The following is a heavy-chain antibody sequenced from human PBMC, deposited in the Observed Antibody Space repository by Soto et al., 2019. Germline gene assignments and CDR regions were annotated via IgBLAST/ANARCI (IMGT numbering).Heavy chain of an antibody. V-gene: IGHV3-30*18. J-gene: IGHJ6*02. CDR1: GFTFSNSG. CDR3: AKDRHSGSYYAYYYSSMDV. CDR2: ISYDGSNK. Sequence: PGGSLRLSCAASGFTFSNSGMHWVRQAPGKGLEWVAVISYDGSNKYYVDSVKGRLTISRDNSKNTLYLQMSSLRAEDTAVYYCAKDRHSGSYYAYYYSSMDVWGQGTTVTVSS. D-gene: IGHD1-26*01.